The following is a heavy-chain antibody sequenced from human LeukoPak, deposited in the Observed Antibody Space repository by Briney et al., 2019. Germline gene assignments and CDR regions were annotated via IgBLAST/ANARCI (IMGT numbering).Heavy chain of an antibody. V-gene: IGHV1-69*05. CDR2: IIPIFGTA. CDR1: GGTFSSYA. J-gene: IGHJ4*02. Sequence: SVKVSCKASGGTFSSYAISWVRQAPGQGLEWMGGIIPIFGTANYAQEFQGRVTITTDESTSTAYMELSSLRSEDTAVYYCARLYCSGGSCYDYWGQGTLVTASS. CDR3: ARLYCSGGSCYDY. D-gene: IGHD2-15*01.